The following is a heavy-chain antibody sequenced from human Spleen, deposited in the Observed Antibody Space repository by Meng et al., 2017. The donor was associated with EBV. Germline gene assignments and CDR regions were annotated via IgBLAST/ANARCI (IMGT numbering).Heavy chain of an antibody. Sequence: QIHLVQYGAEVKKPGASVKVSGKTSGYTFDNTAISWVRQAPGQGLEWMGWITPYNGDTNYAENFQGRVTLTTDTSTTTAYMKLRSLRSDDTAVYYCARDQRVASAIDYWGQGTLVTVSS. CDR3: ARDQRVASAIDY. J-gene: IGHJ4*02. V-gene: IGHV1-18*01. CDR2: ITPYNGDT. CDR1: GYTFDNTA. D-gene: IGHD3-3*01.